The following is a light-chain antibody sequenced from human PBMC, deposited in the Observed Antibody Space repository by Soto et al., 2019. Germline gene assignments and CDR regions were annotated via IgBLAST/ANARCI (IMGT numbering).Light chain of an antibody. CDR2: AAS. J-gene: IGKJ5*01. CDR1: QDIGSW. V-gene: IGKV1-12*01. CDR3: QQANSFPLV. Sequence: DNQMTQSPSSVSASVGDRVTITCLASQDIGSWLAWYQQKPGKAPKLLIYAASSLQSGVQSRFSGSGSGTDFPLTISSLQPEDFATYYCQQANSFPLVFGQGTRLEIK.